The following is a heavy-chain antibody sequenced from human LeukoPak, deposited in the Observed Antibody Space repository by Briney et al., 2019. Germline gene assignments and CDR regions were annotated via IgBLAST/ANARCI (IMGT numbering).Heavy chain of an antibody. CDR1: GGSINDYY. Sequence: KTSESLSLTCTVSGGSINDYYWNWLRQSPGKGLEWIGFIYYRGSTNNNPSLKSRITTSLDTTRKQFSLNLSSVTAADTAIYYCAGFFSGRRPFEVWGQGILVTVSS. V-gene: IGHV4-59*01. CDR2: IYYRGST. J-gene: IGHJ4*02. CDR3: AGFFSGRRPFEV. D-gene: IGHD3-10*01.